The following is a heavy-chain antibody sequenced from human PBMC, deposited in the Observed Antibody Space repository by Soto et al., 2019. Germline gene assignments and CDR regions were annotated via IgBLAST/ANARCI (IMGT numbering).Heavy chain of an antibody. CDR1: GYTFSTYG. J-gene: IGHJ5*02. V-gene: IGHV1-18*01. Sequence: QVQLVESGAEVKKPGASVKVSCKASGYTFSTYGVRWARQAPGQGLEWMGWISGNYGNTDYAQKFQGRVTMTTDTSTSTAYMELRSLTSDDTAVYYCARVENRFGGWFDPWGQGTLVIVSS. D-gene: IGHD3-10*01. CDR2: ISGNYGNT. CDR3: ARVENRFGGWFDP.